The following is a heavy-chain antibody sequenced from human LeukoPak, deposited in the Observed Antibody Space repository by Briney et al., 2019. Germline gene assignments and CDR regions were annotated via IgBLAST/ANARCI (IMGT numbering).Heavy chain of an antibody. CDR1: GGSISSYY. CDR2: IYYSGST. D-gene: IGHD6-19*01. V-gene: IGHV4-59*01. J-gene: IGHJ5*02. CDR3: ARDRYSSGWFDH. Sequence: PSETLSLTCTVSGGSISSYYWSWIRQPPGKGLEWTGYIYYSGSTNYNPSLKSRVTISVDTSKNQFSRKLSSVTAADTAVYYCARDRYSSGWFDHWGQGTLVTVSP.